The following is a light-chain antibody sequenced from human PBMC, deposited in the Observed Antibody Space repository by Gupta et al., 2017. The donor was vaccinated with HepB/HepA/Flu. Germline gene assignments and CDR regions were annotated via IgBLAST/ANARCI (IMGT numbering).Light chain of an antibody. CDR2: GAS. Sequence: EIVLTQSPGTLSLSPGERATLSCRASQSVSSSYLAWYQQKVGQAPRLLIYGASSRATGIPDRFSGSGSGTDFTLTISRLEPGDFAVYYCQQYDSPWTLGQGTKVEIK. V-gene: IGKV3-20*01. CDR1: QSVSSSY. CDR3: QQYDSPWT. J-gene: IGKJ1*01.